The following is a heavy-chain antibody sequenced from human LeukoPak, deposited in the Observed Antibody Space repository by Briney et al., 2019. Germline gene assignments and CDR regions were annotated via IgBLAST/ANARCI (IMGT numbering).Heavy chain of an antibody. J-gene: IGHJ3*02. Sequence: SEALSLTCAVYGGSFSGYYWSWIRQPPGKGLEWIGEINHSGSTNYNPSLKSRVTISVDTSKNQFSLKLSSVTAADTAVYYCAMTSPDIVVVPAALYAFDIWGQGTMVTVSS. V-gene: IGHV4-34*01. CDR1: GGSFSGYY. CDR3: AMTSPDIVVVPAALYAFDI. D-gene: IGHD2-2*01. CDR2: INHSGST.